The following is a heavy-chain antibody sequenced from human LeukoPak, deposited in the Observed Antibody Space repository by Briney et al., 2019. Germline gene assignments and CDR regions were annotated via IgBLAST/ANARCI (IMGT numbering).Heavy chain of an antibody. CDR1: GFTFDDYG. D-gene: IGHD6-19*01. Sequence: AGGPLRLSYAASGFTFDDYGMSWVRQAPGKGLEWVSGINWNGGSTGYADSVKGRFTISRDNAKNSLYLQMNSLRAEDTALYYCARDKGSGWSWASNDNWFDPWGQGTLVTVSS. CDR3: ARDKGSGWSWASNDNWFDP. V-gene: IGHV3-20*03. J-gene: IGHJ5*02. CDR2: INWNGGST.